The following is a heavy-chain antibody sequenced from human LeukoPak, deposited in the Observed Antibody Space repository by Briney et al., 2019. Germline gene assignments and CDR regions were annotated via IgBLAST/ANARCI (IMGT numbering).Heavy chain of an antibody. J-gene: IGHJ6*02. Sequence: GGSLRLSCAGSGFTFNRAWMIWVRQAPGKGLEWVSVIYSGGSTYYADSVKGRFTISRDNSKNTLYLQMNSLRAEDTAVYYCTRDGSVRPYYYGMDVWGQGTTVTVSS. V-gene: IGHV3-53*01. D-gene: IGHD4-11*01. CDR3: TRDGSVRPYYYGMDV. CDR1: GFTFNRAW. CDR2: IYSGGST.